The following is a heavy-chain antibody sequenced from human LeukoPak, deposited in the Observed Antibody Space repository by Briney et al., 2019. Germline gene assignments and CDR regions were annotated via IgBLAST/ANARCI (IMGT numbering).Heavy chain of an antibody. CDR1: GYIFTGYY. V-gene: IGHV1-2*02. J-gene: IGHJ4*02. CDR3: ARHPYSGSYHFDY. Sequence: ASVKVSCEASGYIFTGYYMHWVRQAPGQGLEWMGWINPNSGGTNSAQKFQGRVTMTRDMSISTAYMELSRLASDDTAVYYCARHPYSGSYHFDYWGQGTLVTVSS. CDR2: INPNSGGT. D-gene: IGHD1-26*01.